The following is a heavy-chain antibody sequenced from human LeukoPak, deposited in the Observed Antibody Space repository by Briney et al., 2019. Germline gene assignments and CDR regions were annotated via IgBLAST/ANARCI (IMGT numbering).Heavy chain of an antibody. Sequence: GGSLRLSCAASGFTFSSYAMHWVRQAPGKGLEWVAVISYDGSNKYYADSVKGRFTISRDNSKNTLYLQMNSLRAEDTAVYYCARGPHLFSAYPFDYWGQGTLVTVSS. D-gene: IGHD2-2*01. V-gene: IGHV3-30*04. CDR2: ISYDGSNK. CDR1: GFTFSSYA. CDR3: ARGPHLFSAYPFDY. J-gene: IGHJ4*02.